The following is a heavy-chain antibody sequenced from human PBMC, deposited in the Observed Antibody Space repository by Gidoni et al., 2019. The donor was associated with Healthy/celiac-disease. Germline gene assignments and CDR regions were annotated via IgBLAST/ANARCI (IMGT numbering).Heavy chain of an antibody. V-gene: IGHV1-69*01. CDR1: GGPFSSYA. D-gene: IGHD6-19*01. CDR3: ATHIAVAAPGYNWFDP. CDR2: IIPIFGTA. Sequence: QVQLVQSGAEVKKPGASVKVSCKASGGPFSSYAISWVRQAPGQGLEWMGGIIPIFGTANYAQKFQGRVTITADESTSTAYMELSSLRSEDTAVYYCATHIAVAAPGYNWFDPWGQGTLVTVSS. J-gene: IGHJ5*02.